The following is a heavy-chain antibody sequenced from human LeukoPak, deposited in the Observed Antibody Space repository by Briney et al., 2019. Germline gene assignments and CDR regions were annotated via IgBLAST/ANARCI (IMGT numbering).Heavy chain of an antibody. CDR1: GYSISRGYY. V-gene: IGHV4-38-2*01. CDR2: IYHTGST. Sequence: SETLSPTCGVSGYSISRGYYWAWIRQPPGKGLEWIGTIYHTGSTYYTPSLGSRVTISVDTSKNEFSLNLNSVTAADTAVYYCARAGWIITSGIDYWGQGALVTVSS. J-gene: IGHJ4*02. CDR3: ARAGWIITSGIDY. D-gene: IGHD3-10*01.